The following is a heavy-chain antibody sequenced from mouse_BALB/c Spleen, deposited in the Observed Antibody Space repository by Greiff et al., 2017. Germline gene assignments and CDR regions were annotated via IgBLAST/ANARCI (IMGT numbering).Heavy chain of an antibody. CDR2: IWAGGST. CDR3: ASPFYYDYDVFAY. D-gene: IGHD2-4*01. J-gene: IGHJ3*01. Sequence: QVQLQQSGPGLVAPSQSLSITCTVSGFSLTSYGVHWVRQPPGKGLEWLGVIWAGGSTNYNSALMSRLSISKDNSKSQVFLKMNSLQTDDTAMYYCASPFYYDYDVFAYWGQGTLVTVSA. V-gene: IGHV2-9*02. CDR1: GFSLTSYG.